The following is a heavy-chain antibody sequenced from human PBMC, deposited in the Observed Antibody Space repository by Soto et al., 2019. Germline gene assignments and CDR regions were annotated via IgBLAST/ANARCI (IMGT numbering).Heavy chain of an antibody. V-gene: IGHV4-31*03. CDR3: ASPKIAFYNWFDP. Sequence: SETLSLTCTVSGGSISSGGYYWSWIRQHPGKGLERIGYIYYSGSTYYNPSLKSRVTISVDTSKNQFSLKLSSVTAADTAVYYCASPKIAFYNWFDPWGQGTLVTVSS. D-gene: IGHD3-3*02. J-gene: IGHJ5*02. CDR1: GGSISSGGYY. CDR2: IYYSGST.